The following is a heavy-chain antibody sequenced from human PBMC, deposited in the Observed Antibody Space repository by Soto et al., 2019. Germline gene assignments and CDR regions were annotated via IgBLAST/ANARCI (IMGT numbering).Heavy chain of an antibody. CDR2: IYYSGST. Sequence: PSETLSLTCTVSGGSISSYYWSWIRQPPGKGLEWIGYIYYSGSTNYNPSLKSRVTISVDTSKNQFSLKLSSVTAADTAVYYCARATGDYYYYYGMDVWGQGTTVTAP. CDR1: GGSISSYY. J-gene: IGHJ6*02. D-gene: IGHD3-16*01. V-gene: IGHV4-59*01. CDR3: ARATGDYYYYYGMDV.